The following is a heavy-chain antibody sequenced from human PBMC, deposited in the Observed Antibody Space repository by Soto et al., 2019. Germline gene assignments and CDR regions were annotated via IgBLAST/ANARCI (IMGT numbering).Heavy chain of an antibody. D-gene: IGHD2-8*01. V-gene: IGHV1-3*01. CDR2: INAGNGNT. Sequence: GASVKVSCKASGYTFASYAMPWVRQAPGQRLEWIGCINAGNGNTKYSQKYQGRVTITRDTSVSTAYMELSSLRSEDSSVYYCARDPLMVYATPGAFDIWGQGTMVTV. J-gene: IGHJ3*02. CDR3: ARDPLMVYATPGAFDI. CDR1: GYTFASYA.